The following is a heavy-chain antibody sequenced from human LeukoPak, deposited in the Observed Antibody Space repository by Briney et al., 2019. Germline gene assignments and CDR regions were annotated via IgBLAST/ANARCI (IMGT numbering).Heavy chain of an antibody. D-gene: IGHD4-17*01. V-gene: IGHV4-59*01. CDR1: GGSISSYY. Sequence: PSETLSLTCTVSGGSISSYYWSWIRQPPGKGLEWIGYIHYSGSTNYNPSLKSRVTISVDTSKNQFSLKLSSVTAADTAVYYCARSDDYGDYEGRGPFDYWGQGTLVTVSS. CDR3: ARSDDYGDYEGRGPFDY. J-gene: IGHJ4*02. CDR2: IHYSGST.